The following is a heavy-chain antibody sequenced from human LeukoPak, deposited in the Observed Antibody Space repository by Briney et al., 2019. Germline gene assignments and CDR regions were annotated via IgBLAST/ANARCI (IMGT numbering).Heavy chain of an antibody. J-gene: IGHJ4*02. CDR1: GFTLSNYW. V-gene: IGHV3-74*01. CDR3: ARVSSTELLDY. Sequence: GGSLRLSCAASGFTLSNYWMHWVRQPPGKGLVWVSRINGDGSRTDYAESVQGRFTVSRDNAKNTLYLQLNSLRAEDTAVYYCARVSSTELLDYWGQGTLVTVSS. CDR2: INGDGSRT. D-gene: IGHD1-26*01.